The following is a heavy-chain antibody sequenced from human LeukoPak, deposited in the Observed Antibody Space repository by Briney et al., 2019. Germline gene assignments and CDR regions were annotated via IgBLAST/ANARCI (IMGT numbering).Heavy chain of an antibody. V-gene: IGHV3-48*03. Sequence: PGGSLRLSCVASGFTFSNYEMYWVRQAPGKGLEWVSYIASSAFTIYYADSVKGRFTISRDDANNSLYLQMNSLRVEDTAVYYCVQGVVTRSFDIWGQGTMVTVSS. CDR3: VQGVVTRSFDI. CDR2: IASSAFTI. J-gene: IGHJ3*02. D-gene: IGHD2-21*02. CDR1: GFTFSNYE.